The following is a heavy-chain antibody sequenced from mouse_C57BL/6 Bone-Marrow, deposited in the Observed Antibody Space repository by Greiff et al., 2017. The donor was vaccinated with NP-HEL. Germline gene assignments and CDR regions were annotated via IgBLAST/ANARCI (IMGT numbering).Heavy chain of an antibody. J-gene: IGHJ2*01. CDR3: ARHGGYYDYDGDYFDY. Sequence: LEESGAELVKPGASVKLSCKASGYTFTEYTIHWVKQRSGQGLEWIGWFYPGSGSIKYNEKFKDKATLTADKSSSTVYMELSRLTSEDSAVYFCARHGGYYDYDGDYFDYWGQGTTLTVSS. CDR2: FYPGSGSI. CDR1: GYTFTEYT. D-gene: IGHD2-4*01. V-gene: IGHV1-62-2*01.